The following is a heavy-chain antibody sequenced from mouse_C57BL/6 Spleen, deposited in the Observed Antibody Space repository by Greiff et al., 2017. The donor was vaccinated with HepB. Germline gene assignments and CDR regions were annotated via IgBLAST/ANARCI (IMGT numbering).Heavy chain of an antibody. J-gene: IGHJ3*01. CDR3: TRDSNYWFAY. CDR1: GYTFTSYW. CDR2: IYPGNSDT. Sequence: EVQLQQSGTVLARPGASVKMSCKTSGYTFTSYWMHWVKQRPGQGLEWIGAIYPGNSDTSYNQKFKGKAKLTAVTSASTADMERSSLTNEDSAVYYCTRDSNYWFAYWGQGTLVTVSA. V-gene: IGHV1-5*01. D-gene: IGHD2-5*01.